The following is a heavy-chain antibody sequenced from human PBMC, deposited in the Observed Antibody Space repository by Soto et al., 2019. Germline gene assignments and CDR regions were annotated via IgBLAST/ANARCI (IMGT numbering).Heavy chain of an antibody. CDR3: AKGGRQWLVTSDFNY. J-gene: IGHJ4*02. CDR2: VSHAGRNT. D-gene: IGHD6-19*01. V-gene: IGHV3-30*18. Sequence: VQLVESGGGVVQPGRSLRLSCAASGFTFSDYAMHWVRQAPGKGLEWVDVVSHAGRNTHYADSVKGRFTISRDSSKNTVSLEMTSLRAEDTAVYYCAKGGRQWLVTSDFNYWGQGALVTVSS. CDR1: GFTFSDYA.